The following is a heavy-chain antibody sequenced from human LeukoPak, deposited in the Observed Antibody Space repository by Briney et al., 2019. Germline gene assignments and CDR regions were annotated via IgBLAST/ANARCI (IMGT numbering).Heavy chain of an antibody. V-gene: IGHV4-38-2*02. CDR3: ARSLITMVRRFDY. CDR1: GYSISSGYY. D-gene: IGHD3-10*01. J-gene: IGHJ4*02. CDR2: INHSGST. Sequence: SQTLCLACTVSGYSISSGYYWGWIRQPPGKGLEWIGSINHSGSTYYNPSLKSRVTISVDTSKNQFSLKLSSVTAADTAVYYCARSLITMVRRFDYWGQGTLVTVSS.